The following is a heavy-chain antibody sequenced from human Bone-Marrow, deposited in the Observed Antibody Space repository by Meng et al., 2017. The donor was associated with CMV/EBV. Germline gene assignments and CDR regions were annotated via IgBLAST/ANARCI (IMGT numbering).Heavy chain of an antibody. D-gene: IGHD2-2*01. CDR3: ARALRYRGYCSSTSCPNYYYYGMDV. V-gene: IGHV3-7*01. J-gene: IGHJ6*02. CDR2: IKQDGSEK. CDR1: GFTFSSYW. Sequence: GEYLKISCAASGFTFSSYWMIWVRQAPGKGLEWVANIKQDGSEKYYVDSVKGRFTISRDNAKNSLYLQMNSMRAEDTAVYYCARALRYRGYCSSTSCPNYYYYGMDVWGQGTTVTVSS.